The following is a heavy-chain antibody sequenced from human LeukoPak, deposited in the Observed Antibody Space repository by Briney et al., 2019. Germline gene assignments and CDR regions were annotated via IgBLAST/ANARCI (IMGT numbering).Heavy chain of an antibody. J-gene: IGHJ4*02. CDR2: IFYSGST. V-gene: IGHV4-39*01. Sequence: SETLSLTCTVSSGSISTSNYYWGWVRQPPGKALEWIGNIFYSGSTYYSPSLKSRVTISLDTSRNQFSLKLSSVTAADTAMYFCARQGYADFSSRPFDYWGQGTLVTVSS. CDR1: SGSISTSNYY. CDR3: ARQGYADFSSRPFDY. D-gene: IGHD4-17*01.